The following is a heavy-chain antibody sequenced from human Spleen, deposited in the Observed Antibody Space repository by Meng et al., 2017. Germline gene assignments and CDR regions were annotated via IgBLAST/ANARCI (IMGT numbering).Heavy chain of an antibody. CDR2: ISAYNGNT. CDR3: AKGGTRDWLQRTFDF. CDR1: GYTFTSYG. D-gene: IGHD3-9*01. V-gene: IGHV1-18*01. J-gene: IGHJ4*02. Sequence: ASVKVSCKASGYTFTSYGISWVRQAPGQGLEWMGWISAYNGNTNYAQKLQGRVTMTTDTSTSTAYMELRSLRSDDTAVYYCAKGGTRDWLQRTFDFWGQGTLVTVSS.